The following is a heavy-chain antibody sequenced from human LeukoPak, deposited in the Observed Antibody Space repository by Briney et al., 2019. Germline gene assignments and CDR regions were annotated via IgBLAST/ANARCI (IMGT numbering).Heavy chain of an antibody. CDR3: AKAHPYGNYDSSGYYPLSAFDI. J-gene: IGHJ3*02. Sequence: QPGGSLRLSCAASGFTFSSYAMHWVRQAPGKGLEWVSGISWNSGSIGYADSVKGRFTISRDNAKNSLYLQMNSLRAEDTALYYCAKAHPYGNYDSSGYYPLSAFDIWGQGTMVTVSS. CDR1: GFTFSSYA. D-gene: IGHD3-22*01. CDR2: ISWNSGSI. V-gene: IGHV3-9*01.